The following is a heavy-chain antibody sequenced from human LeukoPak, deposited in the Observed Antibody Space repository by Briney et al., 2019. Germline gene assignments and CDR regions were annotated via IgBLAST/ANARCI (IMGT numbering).Heavy chain of an antibody. CDR3: ARGGDDILTGPPQN. CDR1: GGSFSGYY. J-gene: IGHJ4*02. Sequence: SETLSLTCAVYGGSFSGYYWSWIRQPPGKGLEWIGEINHSRSTNYNPSLKSRVTISVDTSKNLFSLKLSSVTAADTAVYYCARGGDDILTGPPQNWGQGTLVTVSS. CDR2: INHSRST. V-gene: IGHV4-34*01. D-gene: IGHD3-9*01.